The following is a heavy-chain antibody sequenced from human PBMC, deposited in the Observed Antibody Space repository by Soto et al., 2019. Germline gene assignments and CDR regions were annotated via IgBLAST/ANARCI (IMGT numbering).Heavy chain of an antibody. CDR3: ARAHISSEISMPQTFHH. CDR2: MRSDGSNK. CDR1: GFIFSNYD. V-gene: IGHV3-33*08. D-gene: IGHD2-2*01. J-gene: IGHJ1*01. Sequence: QVQLVESGGGVVQPGRSLRLSCEASGFIFSNYDMYWVRQGPGKGLEWVALMRSDGSNKYYVDSVKGRFTISRDNSKNMLFLQMDSLRAEDTAVYYCARAHISSEISMPQTFHHWGPCTLVTVSS.